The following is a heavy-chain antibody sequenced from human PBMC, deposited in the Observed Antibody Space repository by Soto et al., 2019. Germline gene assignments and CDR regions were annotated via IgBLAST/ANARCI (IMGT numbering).Heavy chain of an antibody. CDR3: ARERSNYGSGSDYNGDGY. CDR1: GGTFSSYT. J-gene: IGHJ4*02. Sequence: QVQLVQSGAEVKKPGSSVKVSCKASGGTFSSYTISWVRQAPGQGLEWMGRIIPILGIANYAQKFQGRVTITADKSTSTAYMEVSSLRSEDTAVYYCARERSNYGSGSDYNGDGYWGQGTLVTVSS. D-gene: IGHD3-10*01. CDR2: IIPILGIA. V-gene: IGHV1-69*08.